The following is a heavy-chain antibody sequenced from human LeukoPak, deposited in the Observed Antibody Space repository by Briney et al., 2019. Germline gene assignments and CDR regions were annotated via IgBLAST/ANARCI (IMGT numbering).Heavy chain of an antibody. Sequence: PGGSLRLSCAASGFTFSSYGMHWVRQAPGKGLEWVSFIRYDGSNKYYADSVKGRFTISRDNSKNTLYLQMNRLRAEDTAVYYCAKAGWVDTAIIDYWGQGTLVTVSS. CDR2: IRYDGSNK. CDR3: AKAGWVDTAIIDY. J-gene: IGHJ4*02. CDR1: GFTFSSYG. D-gene: IGHD5-18*01. V-gene: IGHV3-30*02.